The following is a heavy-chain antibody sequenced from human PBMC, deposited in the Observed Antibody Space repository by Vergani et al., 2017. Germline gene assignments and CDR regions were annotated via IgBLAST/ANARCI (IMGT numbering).Heavy chain of an antibody. D-gene: IGHD4-17*01. CDR2: IQFDGSNQ. J-gene: IGHJ6*02. CDR1: GFTLSNYD. CDR3: ARFPLTTVATGHTDYYYGMDV. V-gene: IGHV3-33*05. Sequence: QVQLVESGGGVVQRGGSLRLSCATSGFTLSNYDMQWIRQGPGKGLEFVAFIQFDGSNQYYADSVKGRFTLSRDFSKNTLYLQMNSLRAEDTAVYYCARFPLTTVATGHTDYYYGMDVWGQGTTVTVSS.